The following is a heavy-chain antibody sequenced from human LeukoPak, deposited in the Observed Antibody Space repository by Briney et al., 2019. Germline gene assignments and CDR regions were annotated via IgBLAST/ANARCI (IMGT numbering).Heavy chain of an antibody. J-gene: IGHJ3*02. V-gene: IGHV4-4*07. Sequence: SETLSLTCTVSGGSISSYYWSWIRQPAGKGLEWIGRIYTSGSTNYSPSLKSRVTMSVDTSKNQFSLKLSSVTAADTAVYYCARVSRTPYSSSWSGGAFDIWGQGTMVTVSS. CDR1: GGSISSYY. D-gene: IGHD6-13*01. CDR3: ARVSRTPYSSSWSGGAFDI. CDR2: IYTSGST.